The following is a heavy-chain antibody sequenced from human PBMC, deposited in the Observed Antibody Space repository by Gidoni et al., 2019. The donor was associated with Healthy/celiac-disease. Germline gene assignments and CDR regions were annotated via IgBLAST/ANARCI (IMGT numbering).Heavy chain of an antibody. CDR1: GFTFSSYS. Sequence: EVQLVESGGGLVKPGGSLRLSCAASGFTFSSYSMNWVRQAPGKGLEWLSSISSSSSYIYYADSVKGRFTISRDNAKNSLYLQMNSLRAEDTAVYYCARDRRYYDSSGYSPDYWGQGTLVTVSS. CDR3: ARDRRYYDSSGYSPDY. J-gene: IGHJ4*02. CDR2: ISSSSSYI. D-gene: IGHD3-22*01. V-gene: IGHV3-21*01.